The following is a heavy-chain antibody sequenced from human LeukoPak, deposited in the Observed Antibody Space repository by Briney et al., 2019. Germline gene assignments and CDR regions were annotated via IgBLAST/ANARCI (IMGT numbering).Heavy chain of an antibody. Sequence: GESLKISCKGSGYNFNSYWIGWVRQMPGKGLEWMGIIYPDNSDTTYSPSFQGQVTISADKSISTAYLQWSSLKASDTAIYYCARHVCGDDCYLQHWGQGTLVTVSS. CDR1: GYNFNSYW. D-gene: IGHD2-21*02. V-gene: IGHV5-51*01. J-gene: IGHJ1*01. CDR2: IYPDNSDT. CDR3: ARHVCGDDCYLQH.